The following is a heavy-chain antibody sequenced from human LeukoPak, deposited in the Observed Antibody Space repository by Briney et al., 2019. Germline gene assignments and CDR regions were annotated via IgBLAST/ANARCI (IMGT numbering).Heavy chain of an antibody. V-gene: IGHV3-48*02. Sequence: PGGSLRLSCAASGFTFSSYWMSWVRQAPGKGLEWVSWITSSSDSIYYADSVKGRFTISRDNAKNSLYLQMNSLRDEDTAVYYCSSESRYWGQGTLVIVSS. D-gene: IGHD3-22*01. CDR2: ITSSSDSI. J-gene: IGHJ4*02. CDR3: SSESRY. CDR1: GFTFSSYW.